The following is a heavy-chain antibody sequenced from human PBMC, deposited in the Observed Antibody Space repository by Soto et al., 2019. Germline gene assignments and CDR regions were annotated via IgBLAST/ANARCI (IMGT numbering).Heavy chain of an antibody. J-gene: IGHJ4*02. CDR3: ARDLNPRQEMLYALLGY. V-gene: IGHV3-48*01. CDR2: ISGSSSMI. D-gene: IGHD2-8*01. CDR1: GFTFSSYS. Sequence: EVQLVESGGGLVQPGGSLRLSCAASGFTFSSYSMNWVRHAPGKGLEWVSYISGSSSMIYYADSVKGRFTISRDNAKNSLYLQMNSLRAEDTAVYYCARDLNPRQEMLYALLGYWGQGTLVTVSS.